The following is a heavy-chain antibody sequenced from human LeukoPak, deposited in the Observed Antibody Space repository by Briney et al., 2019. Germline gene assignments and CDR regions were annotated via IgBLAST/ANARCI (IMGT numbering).Heavy chain of an antibody. CDR3: ARSRVGGIAAAGTDYYYMDV. V-gene: IGHV5-51*01. CDR1: GYNFTSYW. J-gene: IGHJ6*03. D-gene: IGHD6-13*01. Sequence: GASLKISCKGSGYNFTSYWIGWGRQLPGKGLEGMGIIYPGDSDTRYSPSFQGQVTNSDDKYIRTAYLQWSSLKASDTAMYYCARSRVGGIAAAGTDYYYMDVWGKGTTVTVSS. CDR2: IYPGDSDT.